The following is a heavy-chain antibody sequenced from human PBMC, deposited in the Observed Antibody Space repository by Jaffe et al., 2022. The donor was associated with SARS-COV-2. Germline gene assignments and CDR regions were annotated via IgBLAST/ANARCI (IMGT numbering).Heavy chain of an antibody. Sequence: EVQLLESGGGLVQPGGSLRLSCAASGFTFSRHVMSWVRQAPGEGLEWVSTISGSDGNTYYADSVKGRFTISRDNSKKELYLQMDSLRVEDTAIYYCAKVREWLMSKYYFDYWGQGALVTVSS. CDR3: AKVREWLMSKYYFDY. J-gene: IGHJ4*02. V-gene: IGHV3-23*01. D-gene: IGHD3-3*01. CDR1: GFTFSRHV. CDR2: ISGSDGNT.